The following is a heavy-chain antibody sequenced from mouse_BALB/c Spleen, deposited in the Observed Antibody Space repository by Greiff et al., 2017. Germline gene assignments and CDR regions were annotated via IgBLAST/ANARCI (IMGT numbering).Heavy chain of an antibody. J-gene: IGHJ3*01. CDR2: ISSGGSYT. Sequence: EVKVVESGGGLVKPGGSLKLSCAASGFTFSSYAMSWVRQSPEKRLEWVAEISSGGSYTYYPDTVTGRFTISRDNAKNTLYLEMSSLRSEDTAMYYCARDSVYDGFAYWGQGTLVTVSA. CDR1: GFTFSSYA. CDR3: ARDSVYDGFAY. D-gene: IGHD2-3*01. V-gene: IGHV5-9-4*01.